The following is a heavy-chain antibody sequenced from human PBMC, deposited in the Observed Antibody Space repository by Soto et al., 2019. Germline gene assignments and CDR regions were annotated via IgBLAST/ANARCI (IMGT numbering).Heavy chain of an antibody. CDR1: GYTFTSYD. D-gene: IGHD3-22*01. J-gene: IGHJ4*02. CDR3: AREKSSGDCDDY. V-gene: IGHV1-8*01. Sequence: QVQLVQSGAEVKKPGASVKVSCKASGYTFTSYDINWVRQATGQGLEWMGWMNPNSGNTAYAQKFQGRVTMTRNTSISTAYMEMSRLRSEDTAVYYCAREKSSGDCDDYWGQGTLVTVSS. CDR2: MNPNSGNT.